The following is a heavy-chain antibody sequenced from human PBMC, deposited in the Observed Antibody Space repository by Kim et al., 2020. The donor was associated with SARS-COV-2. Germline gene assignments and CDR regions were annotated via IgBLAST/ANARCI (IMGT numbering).Heavy chain of an antibody. CDR2: VHYSGST. D-gene: IGHD1-1*01. Sequence: SETLSLTCTVSGAAISSYYWSWIRQPPGKGLEYIGYVHYSGSTNYNPSVNNRVTMSVDTSKNQFSLKVTSVTAADTAVYYCVRHSFEQLGRRGRGYYTYPMDVWGQGAPVVVSS. CDR3: VRHSFEQLGRRGRGYYTYPMDV. J-gene: IGHJ6*02. V-gene: IGHV4-59*08. CDR1: GAAISSYY.